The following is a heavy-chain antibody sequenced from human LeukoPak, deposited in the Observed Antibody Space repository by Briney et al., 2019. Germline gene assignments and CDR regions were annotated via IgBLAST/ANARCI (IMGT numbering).Heavy chain of an antibody. D-gene: IGHD3-3*01. Sequence: ASVKVSCRASGYTFTGYYIHWVRQAPGQGLEWMGWINPNRGGTKYAQKFQGRVTMTRDTSISTAYMELSRLRSDDTAVYYCAMCLSGYYLGFDYWGQGTLVTVSS. CDR3: AMCLSGYYLGFDY. V-gene: IGHV1-2*02. J-gene: IGHJ4*02. CDR2: INPNRGGT. CDR1: GYTFTGYY.